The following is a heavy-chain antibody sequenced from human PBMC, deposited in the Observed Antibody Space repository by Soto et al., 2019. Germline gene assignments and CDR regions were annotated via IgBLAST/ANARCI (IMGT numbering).Heavy chain of an antibody. CDR1: GFIFSSYA. CDR3: AKDTVAGIWYFDL. D-gene: IGHD6-19*01. V-gene: IGHV3-23*01. J-gene: IGHJ2*01. CDR2: ISGSGGST. Sequence: EVQLLESGGGLVQPGGSLRLSCAASGFIFSSYAMSWVRQAPGKGLEWASAISGSGGSTYYADSVKGRFTISRDNSKNTLYLQMNSLRAEDSAVYYCAKDTVAGIWYFDLWGRGPLVTVSS.